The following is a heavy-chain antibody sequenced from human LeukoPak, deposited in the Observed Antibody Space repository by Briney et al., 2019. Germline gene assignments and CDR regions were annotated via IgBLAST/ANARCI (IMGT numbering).Heavy chain of an antibody. CDR2: INPNSGGT. CDR3: ARDLADMVRGVMNWFDP. Sequence: ASVKVSCKASGYTFTGYYMHWVRQAPGQGLEWMGWINPNSGGTNYAQKFQGRVTMTRDTSISTAYMGLSRLRSDDTAVYYCARDLADMVRGVMNWFDPWGQGTLVTVSS. CDR1: GYTFTGYY. D-gene: IGHD3-10*01. J-gene: IGHJ5*02. V-gene: IGHV1-2*02.